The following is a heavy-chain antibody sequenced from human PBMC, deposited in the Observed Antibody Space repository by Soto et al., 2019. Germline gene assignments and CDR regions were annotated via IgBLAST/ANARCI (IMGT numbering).Heavy chain of an antibody. CDR3: PPPRNSSGYSPPRFFNI. Sequence: PSETLSLTCTVSGGSISSGGYYWSWIRQHPGKGLEWIGYIYYSGSTYYNPSLKSRVTISVDTSKNQFSLKLSSVTAADTAVYYWPPPRNSSGYSPPRFFNIGGKGTRFTFPS. J-gene: IGHJ6*04. CDR2: IYYSGST. V-gene: IGHV4-31*03. D-gene: IGHD3-22*01. CDR1: GGSISSGGYY.